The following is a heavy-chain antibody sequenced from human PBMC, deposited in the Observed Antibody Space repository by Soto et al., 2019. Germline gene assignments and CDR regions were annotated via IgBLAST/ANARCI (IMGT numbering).Heavy chain of an antibody. D-gene: IGHD3-10*01. CDR3: ARDRGYDAHDYYYNAMDV. CDR2: IRGFSPYT. Sequence: EVQLVESGGDLVKPGGSLRLSCISSGFTFRTYTMNWVRQAPGKGLEWVSGIRGFSPYTFYAESVRGRFTISRDNAKNSLFLQMDSLRAEDTAVYYCARDRGYDAHDYYYNAMDVWGQGTTVTVSS. V-gene: IGHV3-21*01. CDR1: GFTFRTYT. J-gene: IGHJ6*02.